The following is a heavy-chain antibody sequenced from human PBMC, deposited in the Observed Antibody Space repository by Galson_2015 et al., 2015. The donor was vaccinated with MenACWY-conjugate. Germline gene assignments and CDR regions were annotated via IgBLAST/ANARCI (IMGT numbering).Heavy chain of an antibody. CDR1: GFTVNSNY. J-gene: IGHJ6*03. CDR2: IYAGGST. Sequence: SLRLSCAATGFTVNSNYMSWGRQAPGKGLECVSVIYAGGSTYYTDSVKGRFTGSRENSNNKVHLQMNSLRVEDTAVYYCARAISLRGSGHFPPDYMDVWGKGTTVTVSS. CDR3: ARAISLRGSGHFPPDYMDV. D-gene: IGHD3-10*01. V-gene: IGHV3-53*01.